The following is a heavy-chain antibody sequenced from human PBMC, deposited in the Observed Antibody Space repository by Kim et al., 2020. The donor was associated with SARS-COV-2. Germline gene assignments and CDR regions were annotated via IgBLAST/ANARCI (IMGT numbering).Heavy chain of an antibody. V-gene: IGHV6-1*01. CDR1: GDSVSSNNTI. Sequence: SQTLSLTCAISGDSVSSNNTIWNWIRQSPSRGLEWLGRTYYRSKWYSDYAVSVKSRITINADASKNHFTLQLNSVTPEDTAIYFCARARDRSFAYWGQGT. J-gene: IGHJ4*02. CDR2: TYYRSKWYS. CDR3: ARARDRSFAY.